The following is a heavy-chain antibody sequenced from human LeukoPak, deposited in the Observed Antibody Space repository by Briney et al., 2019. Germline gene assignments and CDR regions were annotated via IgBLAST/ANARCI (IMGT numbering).Heavy chain of an antibody. V-gene: IGHV4-39*07. CDR3: ARRAMVRGVILHGAYGD. CDR1: GDSISTSNSY. CDR2: INHSEST. D-gene: IGHD3-10*01. J-gene: IGHJ4*02. Sequence: SETLSLTCTVSGDSISTSNSYWGWIRQPPGKGLEWIGEINHSESTNYNPSLKSRVTISVDTSKNQFSLKLSSVTAADTAVYYCARRAMVRGVILHGAYGDWGQGTLVTVSS.